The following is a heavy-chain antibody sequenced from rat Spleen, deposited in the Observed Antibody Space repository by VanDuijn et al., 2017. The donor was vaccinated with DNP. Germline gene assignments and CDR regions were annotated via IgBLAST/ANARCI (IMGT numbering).Heavy chain of an antibody. CDR3: VRVNWVPDY. D-gene: IGHD5-1*01. CDR1: GFTFSDYY. CDR2: ISYDGSST. Sequence: EVQLMESGGGLVQPGRSMKLSCAASGFTFSDYYMAWVRQTPTKGLGWVAYISYDGSSTYYRDSVKGRFTISRDNAKNTLYLQMNSLRSEDTAIYYCVRVNWVPDYWGQGVMVTVSS. J-gene: IGHJ2*01. V-gene: IGHV5-22*01.